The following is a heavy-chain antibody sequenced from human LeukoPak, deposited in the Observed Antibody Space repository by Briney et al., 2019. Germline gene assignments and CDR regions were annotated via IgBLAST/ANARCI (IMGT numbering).Heavy chain of an antibody. V-gene: IGHV3-33*06. Sequence: PGGSLRPSCAASGFTFSTYGMHRVRQAPGKGPEWVAVIWYDGSDKYYADSVKGRFTISRDNSKNTLYLQMNSLRAEDTAVYYCAKGGMATAYYFDYWGQGTLVTVSS. D-gene: IGHD5-24*01. J-gene: IGHJ4*02. CDR2: IWYDGSDK. CDR3: AKGGMATAYYFDY. CDR1: GFTFSTYG.